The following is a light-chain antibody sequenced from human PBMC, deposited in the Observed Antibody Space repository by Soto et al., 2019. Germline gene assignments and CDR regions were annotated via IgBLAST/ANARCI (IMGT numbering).Light chain of an antibody. CDR1: QSVSSSY. CDR3: QQYGSSPSYT. J-gene: IGKJ2*01. CDR2: GAS. Sequence: EIVFTHSPGTLSLSPVERGALCCRASQSVSSSYLAWYQQKPGQAPRLLIYGASSRATGIPDRFSGSGSGTDFTLTISRLEPEDFAVYYCQQYGSSPSYTFGQGTKVDIK. V-gene: IGKV3-20*01.